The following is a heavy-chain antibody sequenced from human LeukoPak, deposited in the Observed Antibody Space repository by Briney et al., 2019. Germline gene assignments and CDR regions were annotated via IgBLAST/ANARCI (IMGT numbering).Heavy chain of an antibody. Sequence: ASVKVSCKASGYTFTGYYMHWVRQAPGQGLEWMGWINPNSGGTNYAQKFQGRVTMTRDTSISTAYMELSRLRSDDTAVYYCARVRVFRGDPRPLDYWGQGTLVTVSS. J-gene: IGHJ4*02. D-gene: IGHD4-17*01. CDR3: ARVRVFRGDPRPLDY. V-gene: IGHV1-2*02. CDR1: GYTFTGYY. CDR2: INPNSGGT.